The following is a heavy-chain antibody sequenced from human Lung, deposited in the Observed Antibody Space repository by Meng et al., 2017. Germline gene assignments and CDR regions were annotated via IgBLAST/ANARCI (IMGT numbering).Heavy chain of an antibody. J-gene: IGHJ4*02. V-gene: IGHV4-34*01. D-gene: IGHD4-11*01. CDR1: GGSFSDYY. Sequence: QVQLQHWGAGLVKPSETLSLPCVVSGGSFSDYYWSWIRQPPGKGLEWIGEINHSGSTNYNPSLESRATISVDTSQNNLSLKLSSVTAADSAVYYCARGPTTMAHDFDYWGQGTLVTVSS. CDR2: INHSGST. CDR3: ARGPTTMAHDFDY.